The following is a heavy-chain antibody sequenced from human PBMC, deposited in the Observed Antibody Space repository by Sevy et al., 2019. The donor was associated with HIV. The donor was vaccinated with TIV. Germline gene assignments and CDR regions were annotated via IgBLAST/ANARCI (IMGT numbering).Heavy chain of an antibody. V-gene: IGHV3-30*18. Sequence: GGSLRLSCAGSGFTFRSYGIHWVRQSPGKGLEWVAFISFDGRNTNSADSVKGRFTVSRDNSNNAVYLQMNNLRTEDTAMYYCAKDILGDNSPWFFFDYWGQGTQVTVSS. D-gene: IGHD3-9*01. J-gene: IGHJ4*02. CDR1: GFTFRSYG. CDR3: AKDILGDNSPWFFFDY. CDR2: ISFDGRNT.